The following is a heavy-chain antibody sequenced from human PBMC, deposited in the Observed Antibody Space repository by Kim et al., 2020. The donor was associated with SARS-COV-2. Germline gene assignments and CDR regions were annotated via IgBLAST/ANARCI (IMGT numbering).Heavy chain of an antibody. D-gene: IGHD3-10*01. J-gene: IGHJ6*02. Sequence: SETLSLTCTVSGGSISSYYWSWIRQPPGKGLEWIGYIYYSGSTNYNPSLKSRVTISVDTSKNQFSLKLSSVTAADTAVYYCARHKNTRGITMVRGVNGMDVWGQGTTVTVSS. V-gene: IGHV4-59*08. CDR2: IYYSGST. CDR1: GGSISSYY. CDR3: ARHKNTRGITMVRGVNGMDV.